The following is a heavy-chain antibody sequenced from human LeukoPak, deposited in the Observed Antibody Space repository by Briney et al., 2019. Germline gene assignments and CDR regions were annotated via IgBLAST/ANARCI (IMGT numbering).Heavy chain of an antibody. CDR3: SRTAYYDSSAYYHFDY. V-gene: IGHV2-70*01. CDR2: IDSRDDK. Sequence: ASGPALVKPTQTLTLTCTFSAFSLSTSGMCVTWFRQPPGKALEWLVLIDSRDDKFYSTSLRTRLTISKDTSNNQVILRMTNMDPVDTGTYYCSRTAYYDSSAYYHFDYWGQGIMVTVSS. D-gene: IGHD3-22*01. J-gene: IGHJ4*02. CDR1: AFSLSTSGMC.